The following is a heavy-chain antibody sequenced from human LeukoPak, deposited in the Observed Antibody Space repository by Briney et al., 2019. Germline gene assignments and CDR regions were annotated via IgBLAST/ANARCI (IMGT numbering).Heavy chain of an antibody. V-gene: IGHV4-31*03. CDR1: GGSISSGGNY. CDR2: IYYSGST. CDR3: ARGSSWPYYFDY. Sequence: KPSETLSLTCTVSGGSISSGGNYWSWIRQHPGKGLEWIRYIYYSGSTYYNPSLNSRLTISVDTSKNQFSLKLSSVTAADTAVYYCARGSSWPYYFDYWGQGTLVTVSS. J-gene: IGHJ4*02. D-gene: IGHD6-13*01.